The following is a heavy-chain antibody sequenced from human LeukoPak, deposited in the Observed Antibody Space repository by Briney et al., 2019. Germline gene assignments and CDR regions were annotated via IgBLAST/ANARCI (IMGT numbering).Heavy chain of an antibody. Sequence: PSETLSLTCTVSGGSISSSSYYWGWIRQPPGKGLEWIGSIYYSGSTYYNPSLKSRDTISVDTSKNQFSLKLSSVTAADTAVYYCARAGSGYARYFDYWGQGTLVTVSS. V-gene: IGHV4-39*07. D-gene: IGHD5-12*01. CDR3: ARAGSGYARYFDY. CDR1: GGSISSSSYY. CDR2: IYYSGST. J-gene: IGHJ4*02.